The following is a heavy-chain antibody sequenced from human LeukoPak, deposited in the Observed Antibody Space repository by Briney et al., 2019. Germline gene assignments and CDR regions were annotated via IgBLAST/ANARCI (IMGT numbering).Heavy chain of an antibody. J-gene: IGHJ5*02. V-gene: IGHV1-18*01. CDR2: ISAYNCNT. Sequence: ASVKVSCKASGYTFTSYCMSWVRQAPGQGLEGMGWISAYNCNTNYAQNLEGRVTMTPDTSTSTASMELSSLRSDDTAVYYCARTVGYCSGGSYYGCFDPWGQGTLVTVSS. D-gene: IGHD2-15*01. CDR1: GYTFTSYC. CDR3: ARTVGYCSGGSYYGCFDP.